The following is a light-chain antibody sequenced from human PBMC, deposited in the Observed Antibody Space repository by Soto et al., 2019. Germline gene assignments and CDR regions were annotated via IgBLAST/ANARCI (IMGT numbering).Light chain of an antibody. CDR3: CSYAGSGTLV. CDR1: SSDVGSYNL. CDR2: EVS. J-gene: IGLJ2*01. V-gene: IGLV2-23*02. Sequence: QSVLTQPASVSGSPGQSITISCTGTSSDVGSYNLVSWYQQHPGKAPKVMIYEVSKRPSGVSNRFSGSKFGNAASLTISGLQAEDEADYYCCSYAGSGTLVFGGGTKVTVL.